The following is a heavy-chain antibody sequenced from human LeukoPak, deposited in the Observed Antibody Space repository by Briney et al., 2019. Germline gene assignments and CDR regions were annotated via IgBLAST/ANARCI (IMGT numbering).Heavy chain of an antibody. V-gene: IGHV1-2*02. D-gene: IGHD4-17*01. CDR3: ARDRRTTVTTQYFQH. J-gene: IGHJ1*01. CDR1: GYTFTGYY. CDR2: INPNSGGT. Sequence: ASVNVSCKASGYTFTGYYMHWVRQAPGQGLEWMGWINPNSGGTNYAQKFQGRVTMTRDTSISTAYMELSRLRSDDTAVYYWARDRRTTVTTQYFQHWGQGTLVTVSS.